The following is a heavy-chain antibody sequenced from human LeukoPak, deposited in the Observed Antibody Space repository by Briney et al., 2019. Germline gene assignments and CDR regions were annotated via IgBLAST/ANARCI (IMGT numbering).Heavy chain of an antibody. D-gene: IGHD4-17*01. CDR3: ARDLGTVTTHAFDI. Sequence: PSETLSLTCTVSGGSISSYYWSWIRQPAGKGLEWIGRIYTSGSTNYNPSLKSRVTMSVDTSKNQFSLKLSSVTAADTAVYYCARDLGTVTTHAFDIWGQGTMVAVSS. CDR1: GGSISSYY. J-gene: IGHJ3*02. V-gene: IGHV4-4*07. CDR2: IYTSGST.